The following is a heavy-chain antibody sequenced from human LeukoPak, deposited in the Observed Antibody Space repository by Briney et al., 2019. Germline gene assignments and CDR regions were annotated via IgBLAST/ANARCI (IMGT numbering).Heavy chain of an antibody. CDR2: INHSGST. D-gene: IGHD3-10*01. CDR3: ARGPRREYYYGSGSYRAEYFQH. V-gene: IGHV4-34*01. Sequence: SETLSLTCAVYGGSFSGYYWSWIRQPPGKGLEWIGEINHSGSTNYNPSLKRRVTISVDTSKNQFSLKLSSVTAADTAVYYCARGPRREYYYGSGSYRAEYFQHWGQGTLVTVSS. J-gene: IGHJ1*01. CDR1: GGSFSGYY.